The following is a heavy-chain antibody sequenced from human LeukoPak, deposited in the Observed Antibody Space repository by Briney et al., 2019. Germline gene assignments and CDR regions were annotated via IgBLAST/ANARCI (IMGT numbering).Heavy chain of an antibody. CDR1: GFTFSTYA. J-gene: IGHJ4*02. Sequence: GGSLRLSCAASGFTFSTYAMNWVRQAPGRGLEWVSSITGSGDNTHYADSVKGRFTISRDNSKNTLYLQMNSLRAEDTAVYFCVRVGYSYGYGDWNHFDYWGQGTLVTVSS. D-gene: IGHD5-18*01. V-gene: IGHV3-23*01. CDR2: ITGSGDNT. CDR3: VRVGYSYGYGDWNHFDY.